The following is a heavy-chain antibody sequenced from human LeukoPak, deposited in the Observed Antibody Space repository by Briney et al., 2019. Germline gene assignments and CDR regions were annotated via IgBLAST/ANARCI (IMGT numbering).Heavy chain of an antibody. CDR3: ARDLYQGWFDP. D-gene: IGHD2-2*01. V-gene: IGHV4-59*01. CDR1: GGSISSYY. CDR2: IYYSGST. Sequence: SETLSLTCTVSGGSISSYYWSWIRQPPGKGLEWIGYIYYSGSTNYNPSLKSRVTISVDTSKNQFSLKLSSVTAADTAVYYCARDLYQGWFDPWGQGTLLTVSS. J-gene: IGHJ5*02.